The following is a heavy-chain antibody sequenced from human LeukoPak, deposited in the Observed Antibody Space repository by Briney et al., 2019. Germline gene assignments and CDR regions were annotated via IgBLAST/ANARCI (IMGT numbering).Heavy chain of an antibody. D-gene: IGHD3-22*01. CDR2: ISSGSSTI. J-gene: IGHJ4*02. Sequence: TGGSLRLSCAASGFTFSSYNMNWVRQAPGKGLEWVSYISSGSSTIYYADSVKGRFTVSRDNAKNTLNLQMNSLRAEDTAMYYCARGGDYYDSSGYFWRPAEIDYWGQGTLVTVSS. V-gene: IGHV3-48*04. CDR1: GFTFSSYN. CDR3: ARGGDYYDSSGYFWRPAEIDY.